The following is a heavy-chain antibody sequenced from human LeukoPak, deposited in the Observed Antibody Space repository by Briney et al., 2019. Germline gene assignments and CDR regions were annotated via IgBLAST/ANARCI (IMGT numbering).Heavy chain of an antibody. J-gene: IGHJ4*02. CDR1: GGSISSYY. CDR3: ARQLRGEAVAGHLQPFDY. V-gene: IGHV4-59*08. Sequence: SSETLSLTCTVSGGSISSYYWNRIRQPPGKGLEWIGYIYYSGSTNYNPSLKSRVTISVDTSKNQFSLKLSSVTAADTAVYFCARQLRGEAVAGHLQPFDYWGQGTLVTVSS. D-gene: IGHD6-19*01. CDR2: IYYSGST.